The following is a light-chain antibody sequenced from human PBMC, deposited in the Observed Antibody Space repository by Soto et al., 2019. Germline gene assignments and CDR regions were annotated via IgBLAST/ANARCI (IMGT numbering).Light chain of an antibody. Sequence: DIQMTQSPSSVSASVGDRVTINRLGGPGLSTWLAGYQQKQGKPPKLLIYAASSLQSGVPSRFSGSGSGTDFPLTIRRLQPEDFATEYCQQANSFPIPVGQGNRLEIK. CDR2: AAS. J-gene: IGKJ5*01. V-gene: IGKV1D-12*01. CDR3: QQANSFPIP. CDR1: PGLSTW.